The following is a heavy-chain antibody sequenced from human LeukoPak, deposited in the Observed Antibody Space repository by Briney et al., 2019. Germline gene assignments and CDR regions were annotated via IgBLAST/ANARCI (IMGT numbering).Heavy chain of an antibody. CDR2: ISSSSSYI. CDR1: GFTFSSYS. V-gene: IGHV3-21*01. J-gene: IGHJ4*02. D-gene: IGHD4-23*01. Sequence: GGSLRLSCAASGFTFSSYSMNWVRQAPGKGLEWVSSISSSSSYIYYADSVKGRFTISRDNAKNSLFLQMNSLRAEDTAVYFCARVRVATDDYWGQGTLVTVSS. CDR3: ARVRVATDDY.